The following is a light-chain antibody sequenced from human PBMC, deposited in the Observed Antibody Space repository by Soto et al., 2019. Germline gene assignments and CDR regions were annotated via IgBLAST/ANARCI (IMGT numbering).Light chain of an antibody. J-gene: IGKJ2*01. Sequence: DIQMTQSPSTLSASVGDRVTITCRASQSISSWLAWYQQKPGKAPKLLIYDASSLESGVPSRFSGSGSGTEFTLTISSLQHDDFAAYYCQQYNSYSTFGHGTKLEIK. CDR2: DAS. V-gene: IGKV1-5*01. CDR1: QSISSW. CDR3: QQYNSYST.